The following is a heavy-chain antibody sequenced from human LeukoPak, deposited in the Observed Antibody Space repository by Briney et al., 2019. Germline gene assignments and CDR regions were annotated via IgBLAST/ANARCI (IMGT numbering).Heavy chain of an antibody. Sequence: GGSLRLSCAASGVTFSSYAMSWVRQAPGKGLEWVAFIHYDGTNEYYADSVKGRFTISRDNFKNTLSLQMNGLRVEDTALYYCVNSGFDPWGQGTLVTVSS. CDR2: IHYDGTNE. CDR3: VNSGFDP. D-gene: IGHD3-10*01. J-gene: IGHJ5*02. V-gene: IGHV3-30*02. CDR1: GVTFSSYA.